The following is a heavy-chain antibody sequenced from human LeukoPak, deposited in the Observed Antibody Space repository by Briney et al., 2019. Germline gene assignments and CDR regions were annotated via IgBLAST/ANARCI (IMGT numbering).Heavy chain of an antibody. J-gene: IGHJ3*02. CDR2: IYPGDSDT. CDR1: GYSFTSYW. CDR3: ARHLVVVVADDAFDI. V-gene: IGHV5-51*01. Sequence: GESLKISCKGSGYSFTSYWIGWARQMPGKGLEWMGIIYPGDSDTRYSPSFQVQVTISADKSISTAYLQWSSLKASDTAMYYCARHLVVVVADDAFDIWGQGTMVTVSS. D-gene: IGHD2-15*01.